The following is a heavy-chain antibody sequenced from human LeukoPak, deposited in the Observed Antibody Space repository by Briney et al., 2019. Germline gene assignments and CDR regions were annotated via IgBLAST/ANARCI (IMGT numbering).Heavy chain of an antibody. CDR1: GFTFSSYA. V-gene: IGHV3-23*01. Sequence: GGSLRLSCAASGFTFSSYAMSWVRQAPGKGLEWVSAISGSGGSTYYADSVKGRFTISRDNSKNTLYLQMNSLRAEDTAVYYCAKDFTCSGYSSSWPPPGGLDYWGQGTLVTVSS. J-gene: IGHJ4*02. D-gene: IGHD6-13*01. CDR2: ISGSGGST. CDR3: AKDFTCSGYSSSWPPPGGLDY.